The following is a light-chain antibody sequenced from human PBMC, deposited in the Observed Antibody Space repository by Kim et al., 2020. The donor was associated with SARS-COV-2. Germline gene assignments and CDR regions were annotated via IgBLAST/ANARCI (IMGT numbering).Light chain of an antibody. CDR1: QSVIGA. CDR3: QRRSSWPLT. CDR2: DVS. J-gene: IGKJ4*01. V-gene: IGKV3-11*01. Sequence: MSPGDKAPPSSRASQSVIGALAWSTHKPGQAPRLLISDVSKRATAVPPRVSGSVSGTDFSLTISSLGPEDFAVYYCQRRSSWPLTFGGGTKVDIK.